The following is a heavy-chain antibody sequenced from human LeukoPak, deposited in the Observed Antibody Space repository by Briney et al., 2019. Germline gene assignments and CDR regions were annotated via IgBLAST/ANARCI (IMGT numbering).Heavy chain of an antibody. J-gene: IGHJ3*02. D-gene: IGHD3-3*01. V-gene: IGHV3-69-1*01. CDR1: GFTFSSHS. Sequence: GGSLRLSCAASGFTFSSHSINWVRQAPGKGLEGIATMTSTNNIYYADSVKGRFTISRDNAENSVYLQMNSLRDEDTAVYSCARAQTLFWEFDGFDIWGRGTKVTVSS. CDR2: MTSTNNI. CDR3: ARAQTLFWEFDGFDI.